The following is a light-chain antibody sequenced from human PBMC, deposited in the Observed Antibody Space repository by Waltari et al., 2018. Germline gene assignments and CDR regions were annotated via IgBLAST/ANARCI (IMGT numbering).Light chain of an antibody. CDR1: NIGTYS. V-gene: IGLV3-21*04. Sequence: SYVVTQPPSVSVAPGETATIPWGGDNIGTYSVHWYQQQAGQAPVLVIFYDRDRPSGIPDRFSGSNSGNTATLTISRVEAGDEARYYCHVWHPHVDPGVFGTGTEVTVL. CDR3: HVWHPHVDPGV. J-gene: IGLJ1*01. CDR2: YDR.